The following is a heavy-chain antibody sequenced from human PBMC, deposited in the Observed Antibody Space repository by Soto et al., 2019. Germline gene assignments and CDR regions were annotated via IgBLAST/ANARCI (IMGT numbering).Heavy chain of an antibody. Sequence: QVQLQESGPGLVKPSETLSLTCTVSGGSISGHYWSWIRQPPGKGLEWIAYIDDSGRTNYNPSLNSRVTVPIDTSKNQFSLKLRAVTAADTAVYYCARELEGSYYSFQHWGQGTLVTVSS. J-gene: IGHJ1*01. CDR1: GGSISGHY. V-gene: IGHV4-59*11. D-gene: IGHD3-10*01. CDR3: ARELEGSYYSFQH. CDR2: IDDSGRT.